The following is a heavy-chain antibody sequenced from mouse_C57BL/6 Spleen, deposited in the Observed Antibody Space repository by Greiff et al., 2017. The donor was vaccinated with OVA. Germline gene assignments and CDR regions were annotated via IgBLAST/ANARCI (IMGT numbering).Heavy chain of an antibody. V-gene: IGHV1-54*01. CDR2: INPGSGGT. J-gene: IGHJ4*01. Sequence: QVQLQQSGAELVRPGTSVKVSCKASGYAFTNYLIEWVKQRPGQGLEWIGVINPGSGGTNYNEKFKGKAPLTAAKSSSTAYMQLSSLTSEDSAVYYGARRGGIGLYGMDYWGQGTTVTVSS. CDR3: ARRGGIGLYGMDY. CDR1: GYAFTNYL. D-gene: IGHD1-1*01.